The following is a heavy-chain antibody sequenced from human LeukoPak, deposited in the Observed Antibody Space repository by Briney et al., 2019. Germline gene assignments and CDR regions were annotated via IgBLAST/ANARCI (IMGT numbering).Heavy chain of an antibody. CDR2: IYYSGST. Sequence: SETLSLTCAVSGGSISSYYWSWIRQPPGKGLEWIGYIYYSGSTNYNPSLKSRVTISVDTSKNQFSLKLSSVTAADTAVYYCARAGGYCGRISCPYYFDYWGQGSLVAVSS. CDR3: ARAGGYCGRISCPYYFDY. CDR1: GGSISSYY. J-gene: IGHJ4*02. V-gene: IGHV4-59*01. D-gene: IGHD2-15*01.